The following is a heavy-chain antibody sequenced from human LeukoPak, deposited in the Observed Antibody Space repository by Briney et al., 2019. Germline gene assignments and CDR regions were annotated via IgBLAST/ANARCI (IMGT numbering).Heavy chain of an antibody. V-gene: IGHV3-23*01. Sequence: PGGSLRLSCAASRFTFSSYDMHWVRQAPGKGLEWVSAISGSGGSTYYADSVKGRFTISRDNSKNTLYLQMNSLRAEDTAVYYCAKSSASSSWAYYFYYMDVWGKGTTVTVSS. D-gene: IGHD6-13*01. CDR1: RFTFSSYD. CDR3: AKSSASSSWAYYFYYMDV. J-gene: IGHJ6*03. CDR2: ISGSGGST.